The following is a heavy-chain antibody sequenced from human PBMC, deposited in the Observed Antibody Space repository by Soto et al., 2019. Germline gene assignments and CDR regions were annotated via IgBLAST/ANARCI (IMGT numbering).Heavy chain of an antibody. V-gene: IGHV3-66*01. D-gene: IGHD2-15*01. CDR2: IQSGGPT. Sequence: EVQLVESGGGLVQPGGSLRISCAASGFTVSSKYMSWVRQAPGKGLEWVSLIQSGGPTYYADSVKGRFTISRDTSENTVHLQMDSLRAEDTAVYYCARDDVLCDGGRCYGVTLDVWGKGTTVTVSS. CDR3: ARDDVLCDGGRCYGVTLDV. CDR1: GFTVSSKY. J-gene: IGHJ6*04.